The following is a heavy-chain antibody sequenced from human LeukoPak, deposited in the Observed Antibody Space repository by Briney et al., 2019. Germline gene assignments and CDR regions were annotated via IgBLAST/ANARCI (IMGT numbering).Heavy chain of an antibody. Sequence: SETLSLTCAVSGYSISSSNWWGWIRPPPGKGLEWIGYIYYSGSIYYNPSLKSRVTMSVDTSKNQFSLKLSSVTAVDTAVYYCARVSVEQWLVIDYWGQGTLVTVSS. CDR3: ARVSVEQWLVIDY. D-gene: IGHD6-19*01. CDR1: GYSISSSNW. CDR2: IYYSGSI. V-gene: IGHV4-28*05. J-gene: IGHJ4*02.